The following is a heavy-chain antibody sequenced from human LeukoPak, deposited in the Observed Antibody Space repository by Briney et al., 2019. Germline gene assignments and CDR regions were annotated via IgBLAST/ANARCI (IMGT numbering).Heavy chain of an antibody. V-gene: IGHV3-21*01. J-gene: IGHJ5*02. Sequence: GGSLRLSCAPSGFTFSSYSMNWVRQAPGKGLEWVSSISSSSSYIYYADSVKGRFTISRDNAKNSLYLQMNSLRAEDTAVYYCARDRGQWLRLRGWFDPWGQGTLVTVSS. D-gene: IGHD5-12*01. CDR1: GFTFSSYS. CDR2: ISSSSSYI. CDR3: ARDRGQWLRLRGWFDP.